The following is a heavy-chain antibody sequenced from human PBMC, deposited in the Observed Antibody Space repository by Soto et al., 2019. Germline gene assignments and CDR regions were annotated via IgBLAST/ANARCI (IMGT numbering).Heavy chain of an antibody. Sequence: SETLCLTCAVFGGSFSGYYWSWIRQPPGKGLEWIGEINHSGSTNYNPSLKSRVTISVDTSKNQFSLKLSSVTAADTAVYYCARGRGYSYGRDFDYWGQGTLVTVSS. J-gene: IGHJ4*02. CDR2: INHSGST. CDR1: GGSFSGYY. V-gene: IGHV4-34*01. CDR3: ARGRGYSYGRDFDY. D-gene: IGHD5-18*01.